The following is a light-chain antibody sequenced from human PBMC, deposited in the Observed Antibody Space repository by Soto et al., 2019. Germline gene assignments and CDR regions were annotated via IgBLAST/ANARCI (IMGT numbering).Light chain of an antibody. CDR1: QSINNNY. CDR3: QQYGGSPRT. CDR2: GAS. J-gene: IGKJ1*01. Sequence: EIVLTQSPGTLSLSPGERATLSCRASQSINNNYLAWYQQKRGQAPRLLIYGASSRATGIPDRFSGSWSGTDFTLTISRLEPEDFAVDYCQQYGGSPRTFGQGTKVEIK. V-gene: IGKV3-20*01.